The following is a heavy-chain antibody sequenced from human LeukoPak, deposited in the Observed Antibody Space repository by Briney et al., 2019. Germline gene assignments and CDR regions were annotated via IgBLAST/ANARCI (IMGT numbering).Heavy chain of an antibody. J-gene: IGHJ4*02. D-gene: IGHD2-15*01. CDR1: GFTFSGSA. Sequence: GGSLRLSCAASGFTFSGSALHWVRQAPGKGLEWVANIKQDGTEKYYVDSVKGRFTISRDNAKNSVYLQMNSLRAEDTAVYYCARDKVVGATYLDYWGQGTLVTVSS. CDR3: ARDKVVGATYLDY. V-gene: IGHV3-7*01. CDR2: IKQDGTEK.